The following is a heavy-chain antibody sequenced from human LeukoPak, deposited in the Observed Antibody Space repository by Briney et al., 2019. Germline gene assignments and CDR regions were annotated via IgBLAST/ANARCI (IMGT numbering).Heavy chain of an antibody. CDR3: AKRISGAYYSLLDY. V-gene: IGHV3-53*05. Sequence: GGSLRLSCAASGFAVSSNYMNWVRQAPGKGLEWVSVIYSDGRTYYADSVKGRFTISRDNSKNTLYLQMNSLRPEDTAVYYCAKRISGAYYSLLDYWGQGTLVIVSS. CDR2: IYSDGRT. D-gene: IGHD1-26*01. CDR1: GFAVSSNY. J-gene: IGHJ4*02.